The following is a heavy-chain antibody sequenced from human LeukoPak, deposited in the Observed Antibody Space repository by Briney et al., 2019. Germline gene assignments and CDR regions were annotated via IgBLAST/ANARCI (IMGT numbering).Heavy chain of an antibody. CDR3: ARVNYYYYMDV. J-gene: IGHJ6*03. V-gene: IGHV3-23*01. CDR1: GFTFSDYA. CDR2: LSDGGSIT. Sequence: TGGSLRLSCAASGFTFSDYAMSWVRQAPGKGLEWVSTLSDGGSITYYADSVKGRFTISRDNSKNTLFLQMNSLRAEDTAVYYCARVNYYYYMDVWGKGTTVTISS.